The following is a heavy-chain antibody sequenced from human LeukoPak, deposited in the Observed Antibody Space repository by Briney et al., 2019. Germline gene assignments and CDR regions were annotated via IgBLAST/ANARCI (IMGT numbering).Heavy chain of an antibody. CDR1: GYTFTSYG. V-gene: IGHV1-18*01. D-gene: IGHD6-19*01. CDR2: ISAYNGHT. CDR3: ARLRASGWYVDY. J-gene: IGHJ4*02. Sequence: ASVKVSCKASGYTFTSYGISWVRQAPGQGLEWVGWISAYNGHTNYAQKLQGRVTMTTDTSTSTAYMELRSLRSDDTAVYYCARLRASGWYVDYWGQGTLVTVPS.